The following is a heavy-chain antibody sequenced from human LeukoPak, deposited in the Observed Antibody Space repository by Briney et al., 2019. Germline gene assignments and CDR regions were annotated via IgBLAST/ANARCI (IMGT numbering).Heavy chain of an antibody. V-gene: IGHV3-23*01. D-gene: IGHD3-3*01. Sequence: GGSLRLSCAASGFTFSSYAMSWVRQAPGKGLEWVSAISGSGGSTYYADSVKGRFTISRDNSKNTLYLQMNSLRAEDTAVYYCAKPPEYYDFWSGYYLDYWGQGTLVTVSS. CDR1: GFTFSSYA. J-gene: IGHJ4*02. CDR2: ISGSGGST. CDR3: AKPPEYYDFWSGYYLDY.